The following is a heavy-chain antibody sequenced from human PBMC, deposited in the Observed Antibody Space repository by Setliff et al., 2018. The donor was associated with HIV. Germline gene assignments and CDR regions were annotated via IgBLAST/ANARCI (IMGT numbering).Heavy chain of an antibody. J-gene: IGHJ6*02. CDR3: ARPTNIDTLYYGSQTFYMYYYGLDV. CDR1: GFTFSSYS. Sequence: GGSLRLSCAASGFTFSSYSMNWVRQAPGKGLEWVSYISSTSRTIYYEDSAKGRFTISRDNAKNSLYLQMNSLRADETAVYFCARPTNIDTLYYGSQTFYMYYYGLDVWGQGTTVTVSS. V-gene: IGHV3-48*04. CDR2: ISSTSRTI. D-gene: IGHD1-26*01.